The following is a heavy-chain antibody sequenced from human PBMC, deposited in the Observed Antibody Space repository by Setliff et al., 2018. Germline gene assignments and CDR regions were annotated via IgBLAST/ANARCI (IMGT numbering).Heavy chain of an antibody. Sequence: PGGSLRLSCAASGFTFSSYSMNWVRQAPGKGLEWVSSISSSSSYIYYADSVKGRFTISRDNAKNSLYLQMNSLRAEDTAVYYCARGWPIAVDAFDIWGQGTMVTVSS. V-gene: IGHV3-21*01. D-gene: IGHD6-19*01. J-gene: IGHJ3*02. CDR1: GFTFSSYS. CDR2: ISSSSSYI. CDR3: ARGWPIAVDAFDI.